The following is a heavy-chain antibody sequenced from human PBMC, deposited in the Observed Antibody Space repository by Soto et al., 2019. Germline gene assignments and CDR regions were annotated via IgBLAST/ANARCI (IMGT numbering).Heavy chain of an antibody. CDR1: GYSISSGYY. CDR2: IYHSGST. J-gene: IGHJ4*02. D-gene: IGHD6-6*01. Sequence: SETLSLTCAVSGYSISSGYYWGLIRQPPGKGLEWIGSIYHSGSTYYNPSLKSRVTISVDTSKNQFSLKLSSVTAADTAVYYCARDRYEYSSSSGFDYWGQGTLVTVSS. V-gene: IGHV4-38-2*02. CDR3: ARDRYEYSSSSGFDY.